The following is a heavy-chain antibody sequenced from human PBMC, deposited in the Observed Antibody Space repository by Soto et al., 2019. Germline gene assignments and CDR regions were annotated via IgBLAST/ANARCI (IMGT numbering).Heavy chain of an antibody. CDR3: ARNSEYNWNDERGAFDI. J-gene: IGHJ3*02. Sequence: QITLKESGPTLVKPTQTLTLTCTFSGFSLSTSGVGVGWIRQPPGKALEWLALIYWDDDKRYSPSLKSRLTITKDTSKNQVVLTMTNMDPVDTATYYCARNSEYNWNDERGAFDIWGQGTMVTVSS. CDR1: GFSLSTSGVG. D-gene: IGHD1-1*01. V-gene: IGHV2-5*02. CDR2: IYWDDDK.